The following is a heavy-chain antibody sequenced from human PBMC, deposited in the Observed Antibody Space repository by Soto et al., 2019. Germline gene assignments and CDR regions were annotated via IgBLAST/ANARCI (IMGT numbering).Heavy chain of an antibody. Sequence: QTLSLTCAISGDSVSSNSAAWSWIRQSPSRGLEWLGRTYYRSKWYNNYAVSVKSRITINPVTSKNQFSLQLNSVTPGDTAVYYCARDRLGDGYNDYWGQGTLVTVSS. V-gene: IGHV6-1*01. J-gene: IGHJ4*02. CDR3: ARDRLGDGYNDY. CDR2: TYYRSKWYN. CDR1: GDSVSSNSAA. D-gene: IGHD5-12*01.